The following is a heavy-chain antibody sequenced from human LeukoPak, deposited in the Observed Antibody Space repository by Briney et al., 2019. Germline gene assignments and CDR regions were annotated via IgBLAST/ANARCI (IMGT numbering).Heavy chain of an antibody. CDR3: ARPYDSSGYYPFHY. CDR2: ISGSGGST. J-gene: IGHJ4*02. Sequence: PGGSLRLSCAASGFTFSSYGMHWVRQAPGKGLEWVSAISGSGGSTYFAGSVTGRFTIPRDNSKNTLYLQMNSLRAEDTAVYYCARPYDSSGYYPFHYWGQGTLVTVSS. V-gene: IGHV3-23*01. D-gene: IGHD3-22*01. CDR1: GFTFSSYG.